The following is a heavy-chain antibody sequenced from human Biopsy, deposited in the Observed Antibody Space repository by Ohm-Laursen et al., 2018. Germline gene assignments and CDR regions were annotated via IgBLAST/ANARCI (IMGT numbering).Heavy chain of an antibody. V-gene: IGHV4-61*01. J-gene: IGHJ4*02. CDR3: ARGMRSSGWPYFDS. CDR1: GDSVSSGSFY. CDR2: IYDRGSTA. Sequence: SDTLSLTCTVSGDSVSSGSFYWTWIRQPPGQGLEYIGYIYDRGSTANYNHSLESRVTMSVDMPKNQFSLKLSSVTAADTAIYYCARGMRSSGWPYFDSWGQGTLVTVSS. D-gene: IGHD6-19*01.